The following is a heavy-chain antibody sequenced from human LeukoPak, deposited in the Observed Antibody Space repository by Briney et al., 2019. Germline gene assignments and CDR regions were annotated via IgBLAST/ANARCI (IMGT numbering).Heavy chain of an antibody. J-gene: IGHJ5*02. Sequence: PGRSLRLSCAASGFTFSSYAMHWVRQAPGKGLEWVSAISGSGGSTYYADSVKGRFTISRDNSKNTLYLQMTSLRAEDTALYYCAKDTSSGWPNWFDPWGQGTLVTVSS. D-gene: IGHD6-19*01. CDR3: AKDTSSGWPNWFDP. CDR1: GFTFSSYA. CDR2: ISGSGGST. V-gene: IGHV3-23*01.